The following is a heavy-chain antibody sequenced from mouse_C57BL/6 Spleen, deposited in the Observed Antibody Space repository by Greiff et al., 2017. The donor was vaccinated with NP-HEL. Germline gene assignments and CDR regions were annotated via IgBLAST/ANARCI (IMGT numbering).Heavy chain of an antibody. D-gene: IGHD2-1*01. Sequence: QVQLQPPGSQLVPPFSSFPLSFPSSFSPFPISFIHFFPPIPLLGLYCIVTIHTNMCGTKYNENVKSKATLTVDKPSSTAYMQLSSLTSEDSAVYYCAREDGNYVYWYFDVWGTGTTVTVSS. CDR2: IHTNMCGT. J-gene: IGHJ1*03. CDR3: AREDGNYVYWYFDV. CDR1: FSPFPISF. V-gene: IGHV1-72*01.